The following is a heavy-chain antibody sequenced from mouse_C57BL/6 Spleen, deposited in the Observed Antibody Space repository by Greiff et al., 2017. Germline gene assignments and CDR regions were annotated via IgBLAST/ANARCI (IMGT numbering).Heavy chain of an antibody. CDR1: GYAFSSSW. CDR2: LYPGDGDT. CDR3: ARQEGDGYGKDFDY. V-gene: IGHV1-82*01. J-gene: IGHJ2*01. Sequence: VKLMESGPELVKPGASVKISCKASGYAFSSSWMNWVKQRPGKGLEWIGRLYPGDGDTNYNGKFKGKATLTADKSSSTAYMQLSSLTSEDSAVYFCARQEGDGYGKDFDYWGQGTTLTVSS. D-gene: IGHD2-3*01.